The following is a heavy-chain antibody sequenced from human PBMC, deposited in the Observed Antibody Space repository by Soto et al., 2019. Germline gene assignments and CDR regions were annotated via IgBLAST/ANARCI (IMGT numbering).Heavy chain of an antibody. CDR2: IFHSGST. V-gene: IGHV4-31*03. J-gene: IGHJ5*02. CDR1: GGSITSGGFY. Sequence: QVQLQESGPGLVKPSQTLSLTCSVSGGSITSGGFYWSWVRQHPEKGLEWIAYIFHSGSTDYNPSLKSRIIISADTSKNQFSLKLTSETAADTAVYYCVRGGIAGNWFDPWGQGTLVTVSS. CDR3: VRGGIAGNWFDP. D-gene: IGHD6-13*01.